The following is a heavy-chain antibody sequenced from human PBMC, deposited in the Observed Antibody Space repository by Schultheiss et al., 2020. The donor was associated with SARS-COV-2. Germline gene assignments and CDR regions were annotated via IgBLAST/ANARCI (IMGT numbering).Heavy chain of an antibody. V-gene: IGHV3-72*01. CDR1: GFTFSDYY. CDR3: VKVPLDY. J-gene: IGHJ4*02. CDR2: VRNKAKRHTT. Sequence: GGSLRLSCAASGFTFSDYYMDWVRQAPGKGLEWIGRVRNKAKRHTTEYAASARGRFTISRDDSQNSLYLQMNSLKTEDTAVYYCVKVPLDYWGQGTLVTVSS.